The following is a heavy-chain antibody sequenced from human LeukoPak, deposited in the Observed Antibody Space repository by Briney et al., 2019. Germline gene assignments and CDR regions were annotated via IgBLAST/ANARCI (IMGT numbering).Heavy chain of an antibody. J-gene: IGHJ4*02. CDR2: INHSGST. D-gene: IGHD3-22*01. V-gene: IGHV4-34*01. CDR1: GGSFSGYY. CDR3: ARGTLSSTYYYDSSGYSPSFDY. Sequence: SETLSLTCAVYGGSFSGYYWSWIRQPPGKGLEWIGEINHSGSTNYNPSLKSRATISVDTSKNQFSLKLSSVTAADTAVYYCARGTLSSTYYYDSSGYSPSFDYWGQGTLVTVSS.